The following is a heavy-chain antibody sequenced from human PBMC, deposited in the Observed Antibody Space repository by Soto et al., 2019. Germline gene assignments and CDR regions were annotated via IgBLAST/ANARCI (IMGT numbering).Heavy chain of an antibody. Sequence: SETLSLTCTVSGGSISSYYWSWIRQPPGKELEWIGYIYYRGSTNYNPSLKSRVTISVDTSKNQFSLKLSSVTAADTAVYYCARSDCSGGSCYSGNAFDIWGQGTMVTVSS. CDR1: GGSISSYY. J-gene: IGHJ3*02. V-gene: IGHV4-59*01. CDR3: ARSDCSGGSCYSGNAFDI. D-gene: IGHD2-15*01. CDR2: IYYRGST.